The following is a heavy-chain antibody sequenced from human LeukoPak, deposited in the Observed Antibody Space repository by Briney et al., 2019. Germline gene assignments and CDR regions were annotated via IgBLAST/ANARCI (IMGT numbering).Heavy chain of an antibody. CDR2: IYYSGST. J-gene: IGHJ3*02. Sequence: SETLSLTCTVSGGSISSYYWSWIRQPPGKGLEWIGYIYYSGSTNYNPSLKSRVTISVDTSKNQFSLKLSSVTAADTAVYYCARDSCGGDCRSHPHDASDIWGQGTMVTVSS. D-gene: IGHD2-21*02. CDR3: ARDSCGGDCRSHPHDASDI. V-gene: IGHV4-59*01. CDR1: GGSISSYY.